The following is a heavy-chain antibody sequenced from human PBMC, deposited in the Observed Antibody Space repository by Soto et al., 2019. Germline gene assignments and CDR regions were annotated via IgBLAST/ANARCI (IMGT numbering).Heavy chain of an antibody. Sequence: QLQLQESGPGLVKPSETLSLTCTVSGGSISSSSYYWGWIRQPPGKGLEWIGSIYYRGSTYYNPSLKSRVTISVDTSKNQFSLKLSSVTAADTAVYYCSAPGGSGSYPDDYWGQGTLVTVSS. J-gene: IGHJ4*02. D-gene: IGHD1-26*01. CDR3: SAPGGSGSYPDDY. CDR2: IYYRGST. V-gene: IGHV4-39*01. CDR1: GGSISSSSYY.